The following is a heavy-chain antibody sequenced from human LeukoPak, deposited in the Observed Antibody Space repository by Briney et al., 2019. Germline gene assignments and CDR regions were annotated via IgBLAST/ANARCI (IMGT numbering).Heavy chain of an antibody. V-gene: IGHV4-34*01. Sequence: SETQSLTCAVYGGSFSGYYWSWIRQPPGKGLEWIGEINHSGSTNYNPSLKSRVTISVDTSKNQFSLKLSSVTAADTAVYYCARESGNYYYYYMDVWGKGTTVTVSS. CDR2: INHSGST. D-gene: IGHD1-26*01. CDR3: ARESGNYYYYYMDV. J-gene: IGHJ6*03. CDR1: GGSFSGYY.